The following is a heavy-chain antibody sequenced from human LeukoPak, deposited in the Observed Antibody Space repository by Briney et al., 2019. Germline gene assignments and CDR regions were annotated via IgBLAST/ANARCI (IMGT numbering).Heavy chain of an antibody. V-gene: IGHV1-18*01. Sequence: SVTVSRKSSVYTFTSYGIRWVRQAPGQGLEWMGWINAYNGNTDYAQKLQGRVTMTTDTSTSTAYMELRSLRSDDTAVYYCARVVVDCSSTSCYGRYLYYYGMDVWGQGTTVTVSS. D-gene: IGHD2-2*01. CDR1: VYTFTSYG. CDR3: ARVVVDCSSTSCYGRYLYYYGMDV. CDR2: INAYNGNT. J-gene: IGHJ6*02.